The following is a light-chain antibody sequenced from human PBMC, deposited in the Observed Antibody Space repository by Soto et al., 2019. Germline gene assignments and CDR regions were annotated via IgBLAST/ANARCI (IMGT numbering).Light chain of an antibody. CDR1: SSDIGGYNY. CDR2: EVS. J-gene: IGLJ1*01. CDR3: AAWDDSLSVL. V-gene: IGLV2-8*01. Sequence: QSALTQPPSASGSPGQSVTISCTGTSSDIGGYNYVSWYQQHPGKAPKLMIYEVSKRPSGVPDRFSGSKSGTSASLAVCGLRSEDEADYYCAAWDDSLSVLFGTGTKVTVL.